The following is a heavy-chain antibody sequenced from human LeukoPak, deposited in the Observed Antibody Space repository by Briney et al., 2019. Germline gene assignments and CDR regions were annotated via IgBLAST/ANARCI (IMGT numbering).Heavy chain of an antibody. Sequence: PGGSLRLSCAASGFIVSSNYMSWVRQAPGKGLEWVSVIYSGGSTYYADSVKGRFTISRDNSKNTLYLQMNSLRAEDTAVYYCAKSFAPHSPHFFNYWGQGTLVTVSS. J-gene: IGHJ4*02. CDR1: GFIVSSNY. CDR3: AKSFAPHSPHFFNY. CDR2: IYSGGST. V-gene: IGHV3-53*01. D-gene: IGHD3-16*01.